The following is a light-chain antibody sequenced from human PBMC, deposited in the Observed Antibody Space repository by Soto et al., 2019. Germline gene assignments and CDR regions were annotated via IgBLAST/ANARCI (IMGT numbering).Light chain of an antibody. CDR3: HQYGNSAFT. Sequence: EIVMTQSPVTLSVSPGERATLSCRASQNISRSLAWYQQKPGQGPSLLIYGTSTRAGGVPARFSGGGSGTEFTLTITSLQSEDFAVYYCHQYGNSAFTFGPGTKVDIK. CDR1: QNISRS. V-gene: IGKV3-15*01. J-gene: IGKJ3*01. CDR2: GTS.